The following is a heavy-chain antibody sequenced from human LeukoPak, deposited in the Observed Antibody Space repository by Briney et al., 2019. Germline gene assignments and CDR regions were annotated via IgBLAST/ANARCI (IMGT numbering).Heavy chain of an antibody. D-gene: IGHD3-3*01. J-gene: IGHJ4*02. CDR1: AFTVSSNY. CDR2: IYSGGST. CDR3: ARARPYYDFWSADAYYFDY. V-gene: IGHV3-53*01. Sequence: GGSLGLSCAASAFTVSSNYMSWVRQAPGKGLEWVSVIYSGGSTYYADSVKGRFTISRDNSKNTLYLQMNSLRAEDTAVYYCARARPYYDFWSADAYYFDYWGQGTLVTVSS.